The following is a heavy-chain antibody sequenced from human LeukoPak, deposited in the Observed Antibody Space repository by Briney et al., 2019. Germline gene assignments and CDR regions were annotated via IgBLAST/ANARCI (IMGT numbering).Heavy chain of an antibody. Sequence: SETLSLTCTVSGGSVSSGSYYWSWIRQPPGKGLEWIGYIYYSGSTNYNPSLKSRVTISVDTSKNQFSLKLSSVTAADTAVYYCARFSSRDSSGYYEERAFDYWGQGTLVTVSS. CDR1: GGSVSSGSYY. D-gene: IGHD3-22*01. J-gene: IGHJ4*02. V-gene: IGHV4-61*01. CDR3: ARFSSRDSSGYYEERAFDY. CDR2: IYYSGST.